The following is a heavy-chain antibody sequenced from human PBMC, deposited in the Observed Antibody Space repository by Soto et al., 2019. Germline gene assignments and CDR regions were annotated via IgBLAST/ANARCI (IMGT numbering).Heavy chain of an antibody. J-gene: IGHJ4*01. CDR2: VFPGDSDT. V-gene: IGHV5-51*01. D-gene: IGHD2-21*02. Sequence: GESLKISCKGSGYNFTNHWIGWVRQMTGKGLEWMGAVFPGDSDTRYSPSFQGQVTNSADTSISTAYLQWSSLRASDTAMYYCARVFCTSIICYSTLNYWGQGTLVTVSS. CDR3: ARVFCTSIICYSTLNY. CDR1: GYNFTNHW.